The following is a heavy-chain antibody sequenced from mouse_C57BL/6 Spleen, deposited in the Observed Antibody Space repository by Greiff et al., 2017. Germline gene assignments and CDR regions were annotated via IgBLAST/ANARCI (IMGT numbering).Heavy chain of an antibody. V-gene: IGHV1-82*01. J-gene: IGHJ2*01. CDR1: GYAFSSSW. Sequence: QVQLQQSGPELVKPGASVKISCKASGYAFSSSWMNWVKQRPGKGLEWIGRIYPGDGDTNYNGKFKGKATLTADKSSSTAYMQLSSLTSEDSAVYFCAMTTVVAFDYWGQGTTLTVPS. CDR3: AMTTVVAFDY. CDR2: IYPGDGDT. D-gene: IGHD1-1*01.